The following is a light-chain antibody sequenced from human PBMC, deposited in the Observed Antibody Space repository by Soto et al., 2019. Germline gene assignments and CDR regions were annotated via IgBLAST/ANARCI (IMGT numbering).Light chain of an antibody. CDR2: GAS. CDR3: QQRGDWPPIT. J-gene: IGKJ5*01. V-gene: IGKV3-11*01. CDR1: QRLSSNY. Sequence: EIVMTQSPSTLSVSPGERATLSCRASQRLSSNYLAWFQQKPGQAPRLLIYGASSRATGIPARFSGSGSGTDFTLTISSLEPEDFAVYYCQQRGDWPPITFGQGTRLEVK.